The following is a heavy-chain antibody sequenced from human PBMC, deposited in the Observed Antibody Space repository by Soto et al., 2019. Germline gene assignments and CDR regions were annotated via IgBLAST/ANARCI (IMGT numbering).Heavy chain of an antibody. CDR1: GDSVSINSAA. J-gene: IGHJ5*02. D-gene: IGHD6-13*01. CDR3: ARGIAAGRGDWFDP. V-gene: IGHV6-1*01. Sequence: PSQPLSLTCVISGDSVSINSAACNWIRQSPSRGLEWLGRTYYRSKWYSDYAVSVRSRITINPDTSKNQFSLQLNSVTPEDTAVYYCARGIAAGRGDWFDPWGQGTLVTVSS. CDR2: TYYRSKWYS.